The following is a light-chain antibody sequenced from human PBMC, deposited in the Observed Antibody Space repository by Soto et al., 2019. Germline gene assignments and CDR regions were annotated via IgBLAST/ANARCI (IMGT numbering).Light chain of an antibody. Sequence: DIVMTQSPDSLPVSLGERATINCKSSQSLLYSSNNKNYLAWYQQKPGQPPKLLIFWASTRESGVPDRFSGSGSGTDFTLTISRLQAEDVAVYYCQQRKNWPPITFGQGTRLEIK. J-gene: IGKJ5*01. CDR1: QSLLYSSNNKNY. CDR2: WAS. V-gene: IGKV4-1*01. CDR3: QQRKNWPPIT.